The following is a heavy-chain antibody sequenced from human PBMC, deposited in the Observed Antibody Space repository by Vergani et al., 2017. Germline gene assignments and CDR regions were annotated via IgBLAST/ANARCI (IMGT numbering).Heavy chain of an antibody. Sequence: EVQLLESGGDLVQPGGSLRLSCGASGFTFIMHAMSWVRQAPGKGLEWVSTLSASDRRTHYADSVKGRFTISRDNSKNTLFLRMNSLRPEDTAVYYCAKVGRSEVAGTFGAFDIWGQGTMVTVSS. CDR2: LSASDRRT. CDR3: AKVGRSEVAGTFGAFDI. V-gene: IGHV3-23*01. D-gene: IGHD6-19*01. CDR1: GFTFIMHA. J-gene: IGHJ3*02.